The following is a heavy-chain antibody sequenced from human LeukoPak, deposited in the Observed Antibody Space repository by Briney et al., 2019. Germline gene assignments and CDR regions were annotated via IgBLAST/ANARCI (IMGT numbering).Heavy chain of an antibody. CDR1: GYTFTGYY. CDR2: INPNSGGT. Sequence: ASVKVSCKASGYTFTGYYMHWVRQAPGQGLEWMGWINPNSGGTNYAQKFQGRVTMTRDTSISTAYMELSRLRSDDTAVYYCARDLRDTAMVPAYYYYYGMGVWGQGTTVTVSS. V-gene: IGHV1-2*02. J-gene: IGHJ6*02. D-gene: IGHD5-18*01. CDR3: ARDLRDTAMVPAYYYYYGMGV.